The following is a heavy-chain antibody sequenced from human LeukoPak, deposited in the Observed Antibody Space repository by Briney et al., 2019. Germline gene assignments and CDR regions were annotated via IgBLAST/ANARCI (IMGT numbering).Heavy chain of an antibody. CDR2: IIPIFGTA. V-gene: IGHV1-69*05. Sequence: SVKVSCKASGYTFTSCGISWVRQAPGQGLEWMGGIIPIFGTANYAQKFQGRVTITTDESTSTAYMELSSLRSEDTAVYYCARLGDLEWLPYYYYMDVWGKGTTVTVSS. CDR3: ARLGDLEWLPYYYYMDV. J-gene: IGHJ6*03. CDR1: GYTFTSCG. D-gene: IGHD3-3*01.